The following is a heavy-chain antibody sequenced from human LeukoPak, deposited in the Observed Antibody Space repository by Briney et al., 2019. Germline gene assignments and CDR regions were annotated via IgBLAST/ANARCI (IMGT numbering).Heavy chain of an antibody. D-gene: IGHD3-16*01. CDR3: ARSRYDYIWGIDY. J-gene: IGHJ4*02. Sequence: GGSLRLSCAASGFTFSNYWMHWVRHAPGKGLVWVSRLNSDGSSTNYADSVKGRFTISRDNAKNTLYLQMNSLRDEDTAVFYCARSRYDYIWGIDYWGQGTLVTISS. V-gene: IGHV3-74*01. CDR1: GFTFSNYW. CDR2: LNSDGSST.